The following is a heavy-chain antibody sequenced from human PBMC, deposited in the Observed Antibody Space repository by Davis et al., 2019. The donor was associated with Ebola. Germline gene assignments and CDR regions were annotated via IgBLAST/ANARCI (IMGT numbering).Heavy chain of an antibody. CDR2: VTSSGGGT. Sequence: GGSLRPSCAASGFTSGSYAMTWARQAPGKGLEWVSAVTSSGGGTYYADSVKGRFTISRDNSKNTLYLQMNSLRVDDTAVYYCAKGGSGWPSDYSYGMGVWGKGTTVTVSS. J-gene: IGHJ6*04. CDR1: GFTSGSYA. D-gene: IGHD6-19*01. V-gene: IGHV3-23*01. CDR3: AKGGSGWPSDYSYGMGV.